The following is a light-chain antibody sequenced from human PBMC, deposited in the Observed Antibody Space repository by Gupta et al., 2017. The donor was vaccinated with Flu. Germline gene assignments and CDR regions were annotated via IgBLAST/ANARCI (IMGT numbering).Light chain of an antibody. Sequence: EIVMTQSPATLSVSPGERATLSCRASQSVSSNLAWYQQKPGQAPRLLIYGASTRATGIPARFSGSGSGTEFTLTISSLQSEDFAVYYCQQYNKGFGGGTKVEIK. CDR1: QSVSSN. V-gene: IGKV3-15*01. J-gene: IGKJ4*02. CDR2: GAS. CDR3: QQYNKG.